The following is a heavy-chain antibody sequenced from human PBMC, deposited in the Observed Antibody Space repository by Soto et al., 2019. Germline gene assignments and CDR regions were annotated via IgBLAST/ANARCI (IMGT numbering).Heavy chain of an antibody. D-gene: IGHD2-8*01. CDR1: GGSISTYY. Sequence: QVQLQESGPGLVKPSETLSLTCTVSGGSISTYYWSWIRQPPGKGLEWIGYIYYGGSANYNPSLKSRVTISVDRSKEQFSLKLNSVTAADTAVYYCTRGGHCTDGVCSALDYWGQGTLVTVSS. CDR3: TRGGHCTDGVCSALDY. V-gene: IGHV4-59*08. J-gene: IGHJ4*02. CDR2: IYYGGSA.